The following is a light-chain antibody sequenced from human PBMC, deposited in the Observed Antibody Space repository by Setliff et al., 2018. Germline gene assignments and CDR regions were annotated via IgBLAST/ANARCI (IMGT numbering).Light chain of an antibody. Sequence: QSVLTQPPSVSGAPGHTVTISCTGSSSNIGATYDVHWYQHVPGTAPKLLLYRFSNRPSGVPHRFSGSTSGTSASLAITGLQVEDEADYYCYSYTITSTLLFGTGTKVTVL. CDR1: SSNIGATYD. CDR3: YSYTITSTLL. V-gene: IGLV1-40*01. J-gene: IGLJ1*01. CDR2: RFS.